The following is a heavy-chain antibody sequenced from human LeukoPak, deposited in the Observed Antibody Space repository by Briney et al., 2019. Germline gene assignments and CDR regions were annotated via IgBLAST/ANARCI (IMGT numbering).Heavy chain of an antibody. CDR2: INPNSGDT. J-gene: IGHJ4*02. V-gene: IGHV1-2*02. CDR1: GYTFTGYY. D-gene: IGHD5-18*01. CDR3: AREQDIGMVSALDY. Sequence: ASVKVSCKPSGYTFTGYYMHWVRQAPGLGLEWMGWINPNSGDTNYAQKFQGRVAMTRDTSISTAYRELSRLRSDDTAVYYCAREQDIGMVSALDYWGQGTLVTVSS.